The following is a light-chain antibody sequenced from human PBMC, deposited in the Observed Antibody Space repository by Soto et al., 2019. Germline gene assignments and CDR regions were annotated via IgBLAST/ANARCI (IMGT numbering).Light chain of an antibody. CDR3: QQYNNWPPWT. V-gene: IGKV3-15*01. Sequence: EVVMTQSPATLSVSPGERVTLSCGASQSVSSNLAWYQQKPGQGPRLLIYGASTRATGVPARFSGSGSGTEFTLTISSLQSEDFAVYYCQQYNNWPPWTFGQGTKVEIK. J-gene: IGKJ1*01. CDR1: QSVSSN. CDR2: GAS.